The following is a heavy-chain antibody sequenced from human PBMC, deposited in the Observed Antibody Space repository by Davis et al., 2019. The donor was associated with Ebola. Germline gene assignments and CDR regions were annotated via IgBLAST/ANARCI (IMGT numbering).Heavy chain of an antibody. CDR1: GGSFSGYY. Sequence: SETLSLTCAVYGGSFSGYYWSWIRQPPGKGLEWIGEINHSGSTNYNPSLKSRVTISVDTSKNQFSLKLSSVTAADTAVYYCARYIQALDYWGQGTLVTVSS. CDR3: ARYIQALDY. J-gene: IGHJ4*02. V-gene: IGHV4-34*01. CDR2: INHSGST.